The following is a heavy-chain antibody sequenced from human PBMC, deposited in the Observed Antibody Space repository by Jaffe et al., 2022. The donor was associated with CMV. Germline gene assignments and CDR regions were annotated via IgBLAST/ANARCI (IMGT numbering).Heavy chain of an antibody. D-gene: IGHD3-3*01. CDR1: GFTFSYHA. V-gene: IGHV3-23*04. CDR3: AKAIFGMLRAYDY. CDR2: ISDSGADT. Sequence: EVQLVESGGGLVQPGGSLRLSCAASGFTFSYHAMTWVRQAPGKGLESVSCISDSGADTYYADSVKGRFTISRDNSKNTLYLQMNSLRAEDTAVYYCAKAIFGMLRAYDYWGQGALVTVSS. J-gene: IGHJ4*02.